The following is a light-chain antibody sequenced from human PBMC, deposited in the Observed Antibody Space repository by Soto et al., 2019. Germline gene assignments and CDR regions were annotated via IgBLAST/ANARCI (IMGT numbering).Light chain of an antibody. CDR2: KAS. J-gene: IGKJ1*01. CDR3: QHCNRYSEA. Sequence: DIQMTQSPSTLSGSVGDRVTITCRASQTISSWLAWYQQKPGKAPKLLIYKASTLKSGVPSRFSGSGSGTEFTLTISSLQPDHFATNYCQHCNRYSEAFGQGTKVDTK. CDR1: QTISSW. V-gene: IGKV1-5*03.